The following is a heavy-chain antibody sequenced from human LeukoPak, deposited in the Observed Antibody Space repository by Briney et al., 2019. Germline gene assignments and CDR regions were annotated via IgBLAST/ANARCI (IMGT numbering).Heavy chain of an antibody. CDR2: IYSGGGT. CDR3: ARSRVTVLRGLYYFPY. D-gene: IGHD3-10*01. Sequence: PGGSLGLSCAASGFSVSNNYMSWVRHAPGKGLQWVSVIYSGGGTEYADSVKGRFTISRDNSKNTVYLQMNSLGVDDTAVYYCARSRVTVLRGLYYFPYWGQGALVTVCS. V-gene: IGHV3-53*01. CDR1: GFSVSNNY. J-gene: IGHJ4*02.